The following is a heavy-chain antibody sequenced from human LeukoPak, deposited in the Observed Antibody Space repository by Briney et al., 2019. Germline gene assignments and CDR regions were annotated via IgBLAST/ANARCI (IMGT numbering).Heavy chain of an antibody. CDR1: GFIFNTYA. CDR3: AKYPGGDDEEKYFEH. D-gene: IGHD3-16*01. Sequence: GGSLRLSCAASGFIFNTYAMHWVRQAPGKGLEWVAFIRSDGRNEYYADSMKGRISISRDNSKNTLYLQMHGLTPEDTAVYYCAKYPGGDDEEKYFEHWGQGTLVTVSS. CDR2: IRSDGRNE. J-gene: IGHJ4*02. V-gene: IGHV3-30*02.